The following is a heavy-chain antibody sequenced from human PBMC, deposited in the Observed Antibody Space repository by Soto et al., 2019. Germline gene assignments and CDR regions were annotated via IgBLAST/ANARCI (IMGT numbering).Heavy chain of an antibody. CDR2: INHSGST. V-gene: IGHV4-34*01. CDR3: ARENLNYDFWSGKLNRFDP. Sequence: KTSETLSLTCAVYGGSFSGYYWSWIRQPPGKGLEWIGEINHSGSTNYNPSLKSRVTISVDTSKNQFSLKLSSVTAADTAVYYCARENLNYDFWSGKLNRFDPWGQGTLVTVSS. CDR1: GGSFSGYY. J-gene: IGHJ5*02. D-gene: IGHD3-3*01.